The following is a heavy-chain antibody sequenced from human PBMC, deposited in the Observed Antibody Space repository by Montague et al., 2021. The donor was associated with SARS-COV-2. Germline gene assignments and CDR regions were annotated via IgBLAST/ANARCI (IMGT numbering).Heavy chain of an antibody. CDR2: VSSGSTKM. J-gene: IGHJ3*02. V-gene: IGHV3-48*02. Sequence: SLRLSCAASGFSFSNYIMNWVRQAPGKGLEWVAYVSSGSTKMNFADSVQGRFTISRDIAKNSLYLQMDSLTDEDTAVYYCARDAGYNCNTEAYALDMWGQGTMVAVSS. CDR1: GFSFSNYI. D-gene: IGHD1/OR15-1a*01. CDR3: ARDAGYNCNTEAYALDM.